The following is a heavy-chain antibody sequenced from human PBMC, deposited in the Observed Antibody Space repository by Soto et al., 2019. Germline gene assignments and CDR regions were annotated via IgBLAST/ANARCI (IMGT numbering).Heavy chain of an antibody. D-gene: IGHD3-3*01. CDR3: STRAKGDFDV. V-gene: IGHV1-46*03. CDR1: GDTFSRHY. Sequence: QVQLMQPGAEVMKPGASMTFSCKASGDTFSRHYVHWVRQAPGQGLEWMGRVDPVNGDTTYSQEFQGRVTMTSDTSTNTVYMVLSSLKSDDTAVYYCSTRAKGDFDVWGQGTTVVVS. J-gene: IGHJ6*01. CDR2: VDPVNGDT.